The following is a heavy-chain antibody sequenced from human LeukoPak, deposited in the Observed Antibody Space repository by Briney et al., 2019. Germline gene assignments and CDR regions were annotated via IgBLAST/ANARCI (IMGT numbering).Heavy chain of an antibody. CDR2: ISSTSSSI. Sequence: QSGGSLRLSCAASGLTLSRYSMHWVRQGPGEGMEWVSYISSTSSSITYADSVKGRFTISRDNDKTSLYLQMNSLRAEDTALYYCAKDLGPGSMATSPGFDYWGQGPRVPVS. D-gene: IGHD5-24*01. CDR3: AKDLGPGSMATSPGFDY. V-gene: IGHV3-48*04. CDR1: GLTLSRYS. J-gene: IGHJ4*02.